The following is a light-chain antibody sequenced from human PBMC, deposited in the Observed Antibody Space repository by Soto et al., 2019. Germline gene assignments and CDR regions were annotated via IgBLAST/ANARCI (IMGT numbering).Light chain of an antibody. CDR2: AAS. V-gene: IGKV3-20*01. CDR3: QQYSSPPQT. Sequence: EIVLTQSPGTLSLSPGDRATLSCRASETVSGKYLAWYQQKAGQAPRLLIFAASNRATGIPDRFSGSGSGTDFTLTISILEPEDYAVYFCQQYSSPPQTFRQGTKVEIK. CDR1: ETVSGKY. J-gene: IGKJ1*01.